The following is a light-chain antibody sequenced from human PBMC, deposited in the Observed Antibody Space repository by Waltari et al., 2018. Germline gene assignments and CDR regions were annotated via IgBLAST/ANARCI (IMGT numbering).Light chain of an antibody. CDR3: QHYVRLPAT. J-gene: IGKJ1*01. V-gene: IGKV3-20*01. Sequence: EIVLTQSPGTLSLSPGERAALSCRASQSVGRTLAWYQQKPGQAPRLLSYGASNRATGSPDRFSGSGCGTDFSLTISGLEPEDFAVYYCQHYVRLPATFGQGTKVEIK. CDR2: GAS. CDR1: QSVGRT.